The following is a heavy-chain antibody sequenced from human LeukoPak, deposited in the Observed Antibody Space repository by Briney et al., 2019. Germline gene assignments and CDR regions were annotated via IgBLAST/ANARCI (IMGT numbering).Heavy chain of an antibody. J-gene: IGHJ6*03. D-gene: IGHD1-26*01. V-gene: IGHV3-21*01. CDR1: GFSFSSYN. CDR3: ARDPYSGTYGDTYYYYMDV. Sequence: PGGSLRLSCAAPGFSFSSYNMNWVRQTPGKGLEWVSSITSSSTYTFYADSVKGRFTISRDNARNSLYLQMNSLRAEDTAVYYCARDPYSGTYGDTYYYYMDVWGKGTTVTISS. CDR2: ITSSSTYT.